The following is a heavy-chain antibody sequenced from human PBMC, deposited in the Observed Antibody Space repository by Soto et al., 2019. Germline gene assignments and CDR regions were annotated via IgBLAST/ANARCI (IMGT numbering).Heavy chain of an antibody. Sequence: QVQLVQSGAEVKKPGASVKVSCKASGYTFSSYGISWVRQAPGQGLEWMGWISAYNGNTNHAQKFQGRVTLTTDTSTSTAYMELRSLRSDDTAVYYCARDYRAACGGSCYYFDYWGQGTLVTVSS. J-gene: IGHJ4*02. CDR1: GYTFSSYG. CDR3: ARDYRAACGGSCYYFDY. V-gene: IGHV1-18*01. D-gene: IGHD2-15*01. CDR2: ISAYNGNT.